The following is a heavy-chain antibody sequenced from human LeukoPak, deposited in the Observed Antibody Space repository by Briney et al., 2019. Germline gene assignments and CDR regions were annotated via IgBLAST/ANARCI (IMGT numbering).Heavy chain of an antibody. D-gene: IGHD4-23*01. CDR3: ARLGGTRGWVDY. Sequence: PSETLSLTCAVYGGSFSGYYWSWIRQPPGKGLEWIGEINHSGSTNYNPSLKSRVTISVDTSKNQFSLKLSSVTAADTAVYYCARLGGTRGWVDYWGQGTLVTVSS. CDR1: GGSFSGYY. CDR2: INHSGST. V-gene: IGHV4-34*01. J-gene: IGHJ4*02.